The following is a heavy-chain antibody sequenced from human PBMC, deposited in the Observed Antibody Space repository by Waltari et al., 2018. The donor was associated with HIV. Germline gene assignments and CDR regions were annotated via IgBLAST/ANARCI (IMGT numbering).Heavy chain of an antibody. CDR2: ISRSGSFI. CDR1: GFPFSLSSYT. D-gene: IGHD4-4*01. J-gene: IGHJ3*02. CDR3: AREDYSGYVGHGFDI. Sequence: QLVESGGGQVQPGGYLRLSCGAAGFPFSLSSYTLNWVRQAQGKGLEWVSSISRSGSFIYSADAVKGRFTISRDNAKNSLYLQMNSLRTEDTAVYYCAREDYSGYVGHGFDIWGQGTMVTVSS. V-gene: IGHV3-21*02.